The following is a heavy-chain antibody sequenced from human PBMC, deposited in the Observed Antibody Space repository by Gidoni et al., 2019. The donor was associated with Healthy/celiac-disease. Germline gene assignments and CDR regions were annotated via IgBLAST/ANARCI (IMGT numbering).Heavy chain of an antibody. J-gene: IGHJ4*02. D-gene: IGHD3-22*01. CDR3: ARGGSDSSGYYFDY. V-gene: IGHV3-66*01. CDR2: IYSGGST. Sequence: DSGFTVSSNYMSWVRQAPGKGLEWVSVIYSGGSTYYADSVKGRFTISRDNSKNTLYLQMNSLRAEDTAVYYCARGGSDSSGYYFDYWGQGTLVTVSS. CDR1: GFTVSSNY.